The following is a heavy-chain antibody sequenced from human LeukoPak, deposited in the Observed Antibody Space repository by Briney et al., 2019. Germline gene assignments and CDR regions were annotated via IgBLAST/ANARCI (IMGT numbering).Heavy chain of an antibody. CDR3: ATYTHWVAGDV. CDR2: MNQDGSAK. CDR1: VFTPRDLW. Sequence: GRSLRLSRAPSVFTPRDLWVSCGREAAGPQLKWVANMNQDGSAKDYVDSVKGRFTISRDNARNSLYLQMSSLRAEDTAVYYCATYTHWVAGDVWGQGTTVTVSS. D-gene: IGHD3-16*01. V-gene: IGHV3-7*01. J-gene: IGHJ6*02.